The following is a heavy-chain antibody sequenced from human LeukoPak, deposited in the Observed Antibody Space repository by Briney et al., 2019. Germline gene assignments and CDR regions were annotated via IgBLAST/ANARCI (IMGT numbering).Heavy chain of an antibody. J-gene: IGHJ3*02. D-gene: IGHD5-24*01. CDR2: LTDSGGTT. V-gene: IGHV3-23*01. Sequence: GSLRLSCVASGFTFSSYAMGWVRQAPGKRPEWVSSLTDSGGTTYYVDSVEGRFTISRDNSKNTLYLHMNSLRAEDTAMYYCAKKRDAFDIWGQGTVVAVSS. CDR1: GFTFSSYA. CDR3: AKKRDAFDI.